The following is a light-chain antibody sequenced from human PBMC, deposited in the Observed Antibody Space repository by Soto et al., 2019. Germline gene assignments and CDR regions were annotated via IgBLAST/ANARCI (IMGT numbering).Light chain of an antibody. CDR3: SSYTNITTDV. J-gene: IGLJ1*01. CDR1: SSDVGRYNF. Sequence: QSALTQPASVSGSPGQSITISCTGTSSDVGRYNFVSWYQQHPGKAPKLLIYDVSNRPSGVSNRFSGSKSGNTASLTISGLQAEDEADYYCSSYTNITTDVFGTGTKVTVL. CDR2: DVS. V-gene: IGLV2-14*01.